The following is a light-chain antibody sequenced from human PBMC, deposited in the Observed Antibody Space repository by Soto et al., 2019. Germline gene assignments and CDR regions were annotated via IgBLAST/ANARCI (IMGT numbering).Light chain of an antibody. CDR2: KAS. CDR1: QTISSW. Sequence: DTQMTQSPSTLSGSVGDRVTITCRASQTISSWLAWYQQKPGKAPKLLIYKASTLKSGVPSRFSGSGSGTEFTLTISSLQPDDFATYYCQQYYSYPRTFGQGTKVDIK. J-gene: IGKJ1*01. V-gene: IGKV1-5*03. CDR3: QQYYSYPRT.